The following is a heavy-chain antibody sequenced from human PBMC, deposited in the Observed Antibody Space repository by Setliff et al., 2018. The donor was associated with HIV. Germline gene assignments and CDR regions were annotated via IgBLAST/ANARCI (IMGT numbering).Heavy chain of an antibody. D-gene: IGHD3-10*01. CDR3: ARGGSYSGSWSYQLFPADY. CDR2: ISAANGKK. Sequence: ASVKVSCKASGGTFGSFGISWVRQAPGQGLEWMGWISAANGKKYYAPKVHDRITLTMDISTNTAYMELSSLGPDDTAVYYCARGGSYSGSWSYQLFPADYWGQGTLVTVSS. V-gene: IGHV1-18*01. CDR1: GGTFGSFG. J-gene: IGHJ4*02.